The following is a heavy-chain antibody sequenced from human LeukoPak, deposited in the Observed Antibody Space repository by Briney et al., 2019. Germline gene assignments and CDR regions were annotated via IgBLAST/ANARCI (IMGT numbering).Heavy chain of an antibody. CDR2: ISSTSGTI. CDR1: GFTFSSYS. Sequence: PGGSLRLSCAASGFTFSSYSMNWVRQAPGKGLEWVSYISSTSGTIHYADSVKGRFTISRDNAMNSLCLQVNSLRAEDTAVYYCARDRYSSGWFSFDYWGQGTLVTVSS. J-gene: IGHJ4*02. CDR3: ARDRYSSGWFSFDY. D-gene: IGHD6-19*01. V-gene: IGHV3-48*01.